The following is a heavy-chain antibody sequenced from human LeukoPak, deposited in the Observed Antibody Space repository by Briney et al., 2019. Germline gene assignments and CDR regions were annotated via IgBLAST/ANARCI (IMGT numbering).Heavy chain of an antibody. CDR3: AKSRDYDILTGLDY. D-gene: IGHD3-9*01. CDR2: ISGSGSST. J-gene: IGHJ4*02. Sequence: TGGSLRLSCAVSGFTSSSSAMSWVRQAPGKGLEWVSAISGSGSSTYYADSVKGRFTVSRDNSKNTLYMQMNSLRAEDTAVYYCAKSRDYDILTGLDYWGQGTLVTVSS. CDR1: GFTSSSSA. V-gene: IGHV3-23*01.